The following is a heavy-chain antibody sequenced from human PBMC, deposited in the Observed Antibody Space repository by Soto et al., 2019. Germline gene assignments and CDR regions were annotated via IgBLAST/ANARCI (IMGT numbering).Heavy chain of an antibody. CDR1: GGTFSSYA. J-gene: IGHJ3*02. Sequence: SVKVSCKASGGTFSSYAISWVRQAPGQGLEWMGGIIPIFGTANYAQKFQGRVTITADESTSTAYMELSSLRSEDTAVYYCARDRIFGVDAFDIWGQGTMVTVSS. D-gene: IGHD3-3*01. V-gene: IGHV1-69*13. CDR2: IIPIFGTA. CDR3: ARDRIFGVDAFDI.